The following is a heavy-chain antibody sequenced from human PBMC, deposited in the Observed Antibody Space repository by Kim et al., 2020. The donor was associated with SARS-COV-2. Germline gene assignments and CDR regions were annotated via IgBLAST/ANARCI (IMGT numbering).Heavy chain of an antibody. CDR1: GGTFSSYA. D-gene: IGHD3-22*01. V-gene: IGHV1-69*13. Sequence: SVKVSCKASGGTFSSYAISWVRQAPGQGLEWMGGIIPIFGTANYAQKFQGRVTITADESTSTAYMELSSLRSEDTAVYYCARDQGGGYDSSGYPIYGMGYYFDYWGQGTLVTVSS. J-gene: IGHJ4*02. CDR3: ARDQGGGYDSSGYPIYGMGYYFDY. CDR2: IIPIFGTA.